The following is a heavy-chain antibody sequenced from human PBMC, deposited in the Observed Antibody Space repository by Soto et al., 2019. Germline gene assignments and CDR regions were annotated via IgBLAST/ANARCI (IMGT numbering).Heavy chain of an antibody. CDR1: GYTFSSYG. Sequence: QVHLVQSGAEVKKPGASVSVSCKASGYTFSSYGSRWVRQAPGQGLKWMGWISGFNGNTKESEKLQGRVTLTTDTASNTAHMEMRGLRSDDTAVYYCARASAYSTPWSFDNWGQGTLVTVSS. CDR2: ISGFNGNT. CDR3: ARASAYSTPWSFDN. V-gene: IGHV1-18*01. D-gene: IGHD6-13*01. J-gene: IGHJ4*02.